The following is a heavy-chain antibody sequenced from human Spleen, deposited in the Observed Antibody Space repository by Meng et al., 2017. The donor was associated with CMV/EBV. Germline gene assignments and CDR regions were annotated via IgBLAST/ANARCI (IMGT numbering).Heavy chain of an antibody. CDR1: GYTFTNSP. V-gene: IGHV1-18*01. CDR3: ARAGCSGGTCYRWFAP. J-gene: IGHJ5*02. D-gene: IGHD2-15*01. Sequence: GYTFTNSPISWVQQAPGQGLEWMGWNNIDNGNTHYAQKLQGRVTMTTDTSTSTAYMELRSLRSDDTAVYYCARAGCSGGTCYRWFAPWGQGTLVTVSS. CDR2: NNIDNGNT.